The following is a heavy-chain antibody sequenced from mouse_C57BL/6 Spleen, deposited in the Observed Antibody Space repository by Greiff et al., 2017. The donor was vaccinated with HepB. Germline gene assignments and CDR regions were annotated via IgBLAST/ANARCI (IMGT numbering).Heavy chain of an antibody. V-gene: IGHV1-82*01. CDR2: IYPGDGDT. CDR1: GYAFSSSW. Sequence: QVQLQQSGPELVKPGASVKISCKASGYAFSSSWMNWVKQRPGKGLEWIGRIYPGDGDTNYNGKFKGKATLTADKSSSTAYMQLSSLTSEDSAVYFCARHYSNYYYAMDYWGQGTSVTVSS. D-gene: IGHD2-5*01. CDR3: ARHYSNYYYAMDY. J-gene: IGHJ4*01.